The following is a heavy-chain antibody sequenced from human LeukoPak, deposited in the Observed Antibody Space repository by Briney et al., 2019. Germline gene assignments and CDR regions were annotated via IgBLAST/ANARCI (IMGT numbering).Heavy chain of an antibody. J-gene: IGHJ5*02. V-gene: IGHV3-23*01. CDR1: GFTFSSYA. CDR3: AKAGYSSSWYLEWVYGWFDP. CDR2: ISGSGGST. Sequence: PGGSLRLSCAASGFTFSSYAMSWVRQAPGKGLEWVSAISGSGGSTYYADSVKGRFTISRDNSKNTLYLQMNSLRAEDTAVYYCAKAGYSSSWYLEWVYGWFDPWGQGTLVTVSS. D-gene: IGHD6-13*01.